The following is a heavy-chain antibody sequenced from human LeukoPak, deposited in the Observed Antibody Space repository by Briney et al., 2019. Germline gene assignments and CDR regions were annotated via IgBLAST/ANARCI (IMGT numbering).Heavy chain of an antibody. CDR1: GYSISSGYY. CDR2: IYHSGST. J-gene: IGHJ6*03. CDR3: ARVYGYNYYYYMDV. V-gene: IGHV4-38-2*02. D-gene: IGHD5-24*01. Sequence: PSETLSLTCTVSGYSISSGYYWGWIRQPPGKGLEWIGSIYHSGSTYYNPSLKSRVTISVDTSKNQFSLKLSSVTAADTAVYYCARVYGYNYYYYMDVWGKGTTVTVSS.